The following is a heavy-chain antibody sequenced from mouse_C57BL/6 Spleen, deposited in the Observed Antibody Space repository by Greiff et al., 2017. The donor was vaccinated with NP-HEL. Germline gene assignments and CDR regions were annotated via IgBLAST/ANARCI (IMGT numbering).Heavy chain of an antibody. D-gene: IGHD1-1*01. V-gene: IGHV1-69*01. CDR2: IDPSDSYT. CDR1: GYTFTSYW. CDR3: ARAYCYGRSPYYFGY. Sequence: QVQLQQPGAELVMPGASVKLSCKASGYTFTSYWMHWVKQRPGQGLEWIGEIDPSDSYTNYNQKFKGKSTLTVDKSSSTAYMQLSSLTSEDSAVYYCARAYCYGRSPYYFGYWGKGATLTVAS. J-gene: IGHJ2*01.